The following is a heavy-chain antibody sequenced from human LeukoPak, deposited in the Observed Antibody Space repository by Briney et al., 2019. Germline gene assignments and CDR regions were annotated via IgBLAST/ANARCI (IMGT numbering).Heavy chain of an antibody. CDR3: AKLVDSSGYYSYDAFDI. V-gene: IGHV3-30*18. CDR2: ISYDGSNK. D-gene: IGHD3-22*01. Sequence: GGSLRLSCAASGFTFSSYGMHWVRQAPGKGLEWVAVISYDGSNKYYADSVKGRFTISRDNSKNTLYLQMNSLRAEDTAVYYCAKLVDSSGYYSYDAFDIWGQGTMDTVSS. J-gene: IGHJ3*02. CDR1: GFTFSSYG.